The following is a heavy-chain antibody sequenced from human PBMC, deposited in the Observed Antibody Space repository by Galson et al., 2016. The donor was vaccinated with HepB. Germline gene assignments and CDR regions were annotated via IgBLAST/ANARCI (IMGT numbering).Heavy chain of an antibody. D-gene: IGHD6-13*01. V-gene: IGHV3-33*01. CDR2: IWHDGSTK. CDR1: EFTFSTYG. J-gene: IGHJ5*01. CDR3: ARELHVAAAAPFDF. Sequence: SLRLSCAASEFTFSTYGMHWVRQAPGKGLEWVANIWHDGSTKYYADSVKGRFTISRDNPKNTLYLQMNSLKVEDTAVYFCARELHVAAAAPFDFWGRGTLVTVSS.